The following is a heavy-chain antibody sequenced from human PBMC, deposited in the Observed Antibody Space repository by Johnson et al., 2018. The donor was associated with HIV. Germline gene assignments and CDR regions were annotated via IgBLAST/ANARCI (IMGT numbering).Heavy chain of an antibody. D-gene: IGHD4-23*01. Sequence: QVQLVESGGGVVQPGGSLRLSCAASGFTFSSYGMHWVRQAPGKGLAWVAFIRYDGSNKNYADSVKGRFTISRDNSKSIAYLQMNSLKTEDTAVYYCARDRLRWQFDHAFDIWGQGTMVTVSS. CDR1: GFTFSSYG. J-gene: IGHJ3*02. CDR2: IRYDGSNK. V-gene: IGHV3-30*02. CDR3: ARDRLRWQFDHAFDI.